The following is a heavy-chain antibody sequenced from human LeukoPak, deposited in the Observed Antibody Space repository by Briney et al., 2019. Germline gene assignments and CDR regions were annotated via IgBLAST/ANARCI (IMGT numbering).Heavy chain of an antibody. J-gene: IGHJ5*02. V-gene: IGHV3-74*03. Sequence: PGGSLRLSCAAYGFTFSRYWMHWVRQAPGKGLVWVARVNSGGFSTTYADSVKGRFTISRDNTKNTLYLQMKRLRVEDTAVYYCTRDYGAWGQGTLVTVSS. CDR1: GFTFSRYW. CDR2: VNSGGFST. D-gene: IGHD4/OR15-4a*01. CDR3: TRDYGA.